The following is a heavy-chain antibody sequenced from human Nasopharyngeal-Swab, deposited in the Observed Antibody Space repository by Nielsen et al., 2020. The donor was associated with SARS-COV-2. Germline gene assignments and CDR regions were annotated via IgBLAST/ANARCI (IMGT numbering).Heavy chain of an antibody. Sequence: GESLKISCSASGFTFSSFGMHWVRQAPGKGLEWVAVISYDGSNKFYADSVTGRFTISRDNSKNTLYLQMNSLRAEDTAAYYCTKDAIYYYSYMDVWGKGTTVTVSS. J-gene: IGHJ6*03. D-gene: IGHD3-3*01. CDR3: TKDAIYYYSYMDV. CDR1: GFTFSSFG. V-gene: IGHV3-30*18. CDR2: ISYDGSNK.